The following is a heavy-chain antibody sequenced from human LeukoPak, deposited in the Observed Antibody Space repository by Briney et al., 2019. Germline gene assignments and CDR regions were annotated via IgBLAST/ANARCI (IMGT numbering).Heavy chain of an antibody. CDR3: AKEIRGVN. D-gene: IGHD3-10*01. CDR2: ITGGGGST. CDR1: GFTFSNFA. V-gene: IGHV3-23*01. J-gene: IGHJ4*02. Sequence: GGSVRLSCAASGFTFSNFAMSWVRQAPVKGLEWVSTITGGGGSTYYADSVKGRFTISRDNSKSTLFLQMNSLRAEDTAVYYCAKEIRGVNWGQGTLVTVSS.